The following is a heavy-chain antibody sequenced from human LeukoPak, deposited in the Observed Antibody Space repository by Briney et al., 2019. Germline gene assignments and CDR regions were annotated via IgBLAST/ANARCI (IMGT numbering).Heavy chain of an antibody. CDR1: GFTFSSYG. Sequence: PGGSVRLSCAASGFTFSSYGMHWVRQAPGQGLEWVAVISYDGSNKYYADSVKGRFTISRDNYKNTLYLQMNSLRAEDTAVYYCAKDLSAGRFGELALSFGVDVWGKGTTVTVSS. CDR2: ISYDGSNK. CDR3: AKDLSAGRFGELALSFGVDV. D-gene: IGHD3-10*01. V-gene: IGHV3-30*18. J-gene: IGHJ6*04.